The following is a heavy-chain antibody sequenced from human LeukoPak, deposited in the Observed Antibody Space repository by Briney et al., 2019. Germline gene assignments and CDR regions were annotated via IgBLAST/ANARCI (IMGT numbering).Heavy chain of an antibody. CDR3: ARDTSQGWLHSYGMDV. V-gene: IGHV4-59*01. Sequence: SETLSLTCTVSGGSISSYYWSWIRQPPGKGLEWIGYIYYSGSTNYNPSLKSRVTISVDTSKNQFSLKLSSVTAADTAVYYCARDTSQGWLHSYGMDVWGQGTTVTVSS. J-gene: IGHJ6*02. CDR1: GGSISSYY. CDR2: IYYSGST. D-gene: IGHD5-12*01.